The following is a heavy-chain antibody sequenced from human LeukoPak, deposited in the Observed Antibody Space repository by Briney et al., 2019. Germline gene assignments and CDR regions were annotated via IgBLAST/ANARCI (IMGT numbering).Heavy chain of an antibody. CDR3: ARAPTKFRRDWFDP. V-gene: IGHV3-48*03. J-gene: IGHJ5*02. CDR1: EFTFSRYE. CDR2: ISSSGSTI. D-gene: IGHD3-9*01. Sequence: GGSLRLSCAASEFTFSRYEMNWVRQAPGKGLEWVSYISSSGSTIYYADSVKGRFTISRDNAKNSLDLQMNSLRAEDTAVYYCARAPTKFRRDWFDPWGQGTLVTVSS.